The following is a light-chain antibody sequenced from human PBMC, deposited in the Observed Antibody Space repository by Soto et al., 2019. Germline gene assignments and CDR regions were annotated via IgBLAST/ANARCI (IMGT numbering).Light chain of an antibody. CDR3: QQYNSYPWT. CDR2: DAS. J-gene: IGKJ1*01. V-gene: IGKV1-5*01. Sequence: DIQMTQSPSTLSAPVGDRVTITCRASQSISSWLAWYQQKPGKAPKLLIYDASSLESGVPSRFGGSGSGTEFTLTITSLQPDDFATYYCQQYNSYPWTFGQGTKVDIK. CDR1: QSISSW.